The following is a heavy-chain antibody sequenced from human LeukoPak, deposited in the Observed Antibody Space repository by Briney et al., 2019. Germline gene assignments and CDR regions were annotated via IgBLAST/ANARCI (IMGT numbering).Heavy chain of an antibody. V-gene: IGHV3-30-3*01. CDR1: GFTFSSYA. Sequence: GSLRLSCAASGFTFSSYAMHWVRQAPGKGLEWVAVISYDGSNKYYADSVKGRFTISRDNAKNSLYLQMNSLRAEDTAVYYCARDLWDRFGDSWDYWGQGTLVTVSS. CDR3: ARDLWDRFGDSWDY. J-gene: IGHJ4*02. D-gene: IGHD3-10*01. CDR2: ISYDGSNK.